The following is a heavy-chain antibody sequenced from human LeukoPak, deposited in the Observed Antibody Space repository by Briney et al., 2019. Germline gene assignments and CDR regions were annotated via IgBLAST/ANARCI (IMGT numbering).Heavy chain of an antibody. CDR1: GYTFTSYG. D-gene: IGHD2-15*01. J-gene: IGHJ4*02. V-gene: IGHV1-18*01. CDR2: ISAYNGNT. CDR3: ARDDLDCSGNTCYPDNY. Sequence: ASVKVSCKASGYTFTSYGITWVRQAPGQGLEWMGWISAYNGNTKYAQNFQGRVTMTTDTSTDTAYMGLRNLRSDDTAFYYCARDDLDCSGNTCYPDNYWGQGTLVAVSS.